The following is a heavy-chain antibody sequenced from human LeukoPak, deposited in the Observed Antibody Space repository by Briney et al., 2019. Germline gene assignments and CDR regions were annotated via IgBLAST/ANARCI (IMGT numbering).Heavy chain of an antibody. D-gene: IGHD3-16*01. CDR3: ARDTLSGLAFY. CDR1: GFTFSSYG. J-gene: IGHJ4*02. V-gene: IGHV3-48*04. CDR2: ISSSGSTI. Sequence: TGGSLRLSCAASGFTFSSYGMHWVRQAPGKGLEWVSYISSSGSTIYYADSVKGRFTISRDNAKNSLFLQMNSLRAEDTAVYYCARDTLSGLAFYWGQGTLVTVSS.